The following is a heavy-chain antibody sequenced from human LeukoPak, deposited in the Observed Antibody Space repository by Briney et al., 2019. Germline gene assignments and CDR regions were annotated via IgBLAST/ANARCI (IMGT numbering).Heavy chain of an antibody. V-gene: IGHV7-4-1*02. Sequence: ASVKVSCKCSGSSFTSCALYWVWHAPGPGLEWMGWINTNTGTPTYAQGFTGRFVFSLDTSVSTAYLQISSLKAEDTAVYYCARGDLKRGSYIHYWGQGTLVTVSS. CDR1: GSSFTSCA. D-gene: IGHD1-26*01. CDR2: INTNTGTP. J-gene: IGHJ4*02. CDR3: ARGDLKRGSYIHY.